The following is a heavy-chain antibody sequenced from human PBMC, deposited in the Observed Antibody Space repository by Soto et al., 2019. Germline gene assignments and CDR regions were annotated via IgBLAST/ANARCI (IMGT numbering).Heavy chain of an antibody. CDR2: ISYDGSNK. CDR1: GFTFSSYA. Sequence: QPGGSLRLSCAASGFTFSSYAMHWVRQAPGKGLEWVAVISYDGSNKYYADSVKGRFTISRDNSKNTLYLQMNSLRAEDTAVYYCAREKGYSYGSTYVYYYYGMDVWGQGTTVTVSS. J-gene: IGHJ6*02. D-gene: IGHD5-18*01. CDR3: AREKGYSYGSTYVYYYYGMDV. V-gene: IGHV3-30-3*01.